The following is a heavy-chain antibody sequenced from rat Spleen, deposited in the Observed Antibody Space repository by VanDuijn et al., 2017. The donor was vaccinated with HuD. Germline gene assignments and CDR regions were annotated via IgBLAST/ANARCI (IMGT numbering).Heavy chain of an antibody. CDR3: VRQGYLRDWYFDF. Sequence: EVQLVESDGGLVQPGRSLKLSCIASGFIFSDHYVAWFRQAPTKGLEWVATISYDGSSTYYRDSVKGRFTISRDNAKSTLYLQMDSLRSEDMATYYCVRQGYLRDWYFDFWGPGTMVTVSS. J-gene: IGHJ1*01. V-gene: IGHV5-29*01. CDR2: ISYDGSST. D-gene: IGHD2-5*01. CDR1: GFIFSDHY.